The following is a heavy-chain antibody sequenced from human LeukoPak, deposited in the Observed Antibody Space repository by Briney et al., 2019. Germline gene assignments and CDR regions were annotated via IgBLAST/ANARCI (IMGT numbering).Heavy chain of an antibody. CDR3: GPKKVGSVGLGY. CDR1: GYTLTELS. V-gene: IGHV1-24*01. Sequence: ASVKVSCKVSGYTLTELSMHWVRQAPGKGLEWMGGFDPEDGETIYAQKFQGRVTMTEDTSTDTAYMELSSLRSEDTAVYYCGPKKVGSVGLGYWGQGTLVPVSS. D-gene: IGHD3-10*01. J-gene: IGHJ4*03. CDR2: FDPEDGET.